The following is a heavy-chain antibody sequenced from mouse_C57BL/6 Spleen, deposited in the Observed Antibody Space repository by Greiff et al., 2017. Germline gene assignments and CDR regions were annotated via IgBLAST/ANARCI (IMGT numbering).Heavy chain of an antibody. CDR3: ARAKSYDGYFLWYFDV. Sequence: EVQLLQSGPELVKPGASVKISCKASGYSFTDYNMNWVKQSNGKSLEWIGVINPNYGSTSYNQKFKGKATLTVDQSSSTAYMQLNSLTSEDSAVXYCARAKSYDGYFLWYFDVWGTGTTVTVSS. V-gene: IGHV1-39*01. J-gene: IGHJ1*03. CDR1: GYSFTDYN. CDR2: INPNYGST. D-gene: IGHD2-3*01.